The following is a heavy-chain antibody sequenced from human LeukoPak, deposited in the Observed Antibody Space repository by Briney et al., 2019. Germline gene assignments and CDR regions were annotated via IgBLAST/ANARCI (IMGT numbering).Heavy chain of an antibody. Sequence: GGSLRLSCAASGFTFSNAWMSWVRQAPGKGLEWVGRIKSKTDGGTTDYAAPVKGRFTISRDDSKNTLYLQMNSLRAEDTAVYYCAKESSSWTGNYFDYWGQGTLVTVSS. CDR1: GFTFSNAW. CDR3: AKESSSWTGNYFDY. D-gene: IGHD6-13*01. CDR2: IKSKTDGGTT. V-gene: IGHV3-15*01. J-gene: IGHJ4*02.